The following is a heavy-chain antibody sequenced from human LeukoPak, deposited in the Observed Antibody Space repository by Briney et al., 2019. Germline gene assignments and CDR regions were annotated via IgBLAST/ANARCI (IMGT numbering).Heavy chain of an antibody. V-gene: IGHV3-74*01. CDR1: RFTFNSYE. Sequence: PGGSLRLSCAASRFTFNSYEMNWVRQAPGKGLVWVSRINSDGSSTSYADSVKGRFTISRDNAKNTLYLQMNSLRAEDTAVYYCARAPRLVVHYYYYYMDVWGKGTTVTVSS. CDR2: INSDGSST. CDR3: ARAPRLVVHYYYYYMDV. D-gene: IGHD2-15*01. J-gene: IGHJ6*03.